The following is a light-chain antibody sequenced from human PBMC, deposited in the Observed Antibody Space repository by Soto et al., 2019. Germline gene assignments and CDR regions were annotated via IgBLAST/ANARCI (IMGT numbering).Light chain of an antibody. Sequence: EIVMTQSPATLSVSPGERATLSCRASQSVSSNLAWYQQKPGQAPRLLIYGASTRATGIPARFSGSGSGTEFTLTISILQSEDFAVYYCQQYNNWPPTWTFGQGPKVEIK. CDR2: GAS. V-gene: IGKV3-15*01. CDR1: QSVSSN. CDR3: QQYNNWPPTWT. J-gene: IGKJ1*01.